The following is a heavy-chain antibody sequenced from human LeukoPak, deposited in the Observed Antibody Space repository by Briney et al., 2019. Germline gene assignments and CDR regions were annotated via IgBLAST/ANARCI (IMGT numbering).Heavy chain of an antibody. V-gene: IGHV4-61*01. CDR3: AREEAGYSSGWYFDL. Sequence: PSETLSLTCTVSGGSVSSGSYYWSWIRQPPGKGLEWIGYIYYSGSTNYSLSLKSRVTISVDTSKNQFSLKLSSVTAADTAVYYCAREEAGYSSGWYFDLWGRGTLVTVSS. CDR1: GGSVSSGSYY. D-gene: IGHD6-19*01. J-gene: IGHJ2*01. CDR2: IYYSGST.